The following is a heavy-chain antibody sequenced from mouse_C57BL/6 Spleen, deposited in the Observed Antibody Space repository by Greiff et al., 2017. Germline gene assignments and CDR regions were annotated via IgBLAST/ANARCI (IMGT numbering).Heavy chain of an antibody. D-gene: IGHD2-4*01. CDR2: INPNNGGT. Sequence: VQLQQSGPELVKPGASVKIPCKASGYTFTDYNMDWVKQSHGKSLEWIGDINPNNGGTIYNQKFKGKATLTVDKSSSTAYMELRSLTSEDTAVYYCARHYDYAWFAYWGQGTLVTVSA. V-gene: IGHV1-18*01. CDR3: ARHYDYAWFAY. CDR1: GYTFTDYN. J-gene: IGHJ3*01.